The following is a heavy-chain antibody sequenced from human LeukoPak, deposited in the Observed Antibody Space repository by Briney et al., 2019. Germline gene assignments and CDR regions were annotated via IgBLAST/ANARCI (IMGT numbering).Heavy chain of an antibody. J-gene: IGHJ4*02. CDR3: AKSQLIGSYHPPGY. D-gene: IGHD3-10*01. V-gene: IGHV3-30*18. Sequence: GGSLRLSCAASRFTFSSYGIHWVRQAPGKGLEWVALISYDGSHEYYPVSVKGRFTISRDNSKNTLSLQMDSLRPEDTAVYYCAKSQLIGSYHPPGYWGQGTLVTVSS. CDR1: RFTFSSYG. CDR2: ISYDGSHE.